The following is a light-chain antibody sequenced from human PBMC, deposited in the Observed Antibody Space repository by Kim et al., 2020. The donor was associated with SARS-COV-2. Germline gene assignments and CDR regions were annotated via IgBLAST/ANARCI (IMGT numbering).Light chain of an antibody. CDR3: SPYTSSNNWV. Sequence: QSALTQPASVSGSPGQSITISCTGTSSDIGVYNYVSWFRQHPGKAPKLMIYAVSNRPSGVSNRFSGSKSGSTASLTIPGLQAEDEADYYCSPYTSSNNWVFRGGTQLTVL. J-gene: IGLJ3*02. V-gene: IGLV2-14*03. CDR2: AVS. CDR1: SSDIGVYNY.